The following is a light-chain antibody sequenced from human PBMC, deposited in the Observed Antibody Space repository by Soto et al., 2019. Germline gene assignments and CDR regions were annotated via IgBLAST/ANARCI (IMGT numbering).Light chain of an antibody. V-gene: IGKV1-39*01. CDR2: SAS. J-gene: IGKJ4*01. CDR3: QQTDSQQNDGSTALT. CDR1: QTIDNY. Sequence: DIQMTQSPSSLSASVGDRVTISCRASQTIDNYLNWYQQKPGKAPKLVIFSASNLQSGVPSRYSGGGSGTDLTLAISSLQTEDLATYSCQQTDSQQNDGSTALTFGGGTKVEI.